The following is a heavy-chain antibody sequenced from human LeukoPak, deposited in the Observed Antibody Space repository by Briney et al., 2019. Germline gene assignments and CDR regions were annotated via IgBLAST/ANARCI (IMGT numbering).Heavy chain of an antibody. CDR2: ISGSGGST. CDR3: AKDRERQLWSVMGFDY. J-gene: IGHJ4*02. CDR1: GFTFSSYG. V-gene: IGHV3-23*01. Sequence: GGTLRLSCAASGFTFSSYGMSWVRQAPGKGLEWVSAISGSGGSTYYADSVKGRFTISRDNSKNTLYLQMNSLRAEDTAVYYCAKDRERQLWSVMGFDYWGQGTLVTVSS. D-gene: IGHD5-18*01.